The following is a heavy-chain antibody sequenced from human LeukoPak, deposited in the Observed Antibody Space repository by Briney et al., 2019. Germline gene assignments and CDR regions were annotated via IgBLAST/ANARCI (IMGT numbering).Heavy chain of an antibody. Sequence: PSETLSLTCAVSGVSIVSNYWWNWVRQSPGKGLEWIGQIHHSGSTIYNPSLKSRVTISVDKSRSQLSLRLYSVTAADTAMYYCARYNWNTWFDPWGQGALVTVSS. CDR3: ARYNWNTWFDP. J-gene: IGHJ5*02. V-gene: IGHV4-4*02. CDR1: GVSIVSNYW. D-gene: IGHD1-1*01. CDR2: IHHSGST.